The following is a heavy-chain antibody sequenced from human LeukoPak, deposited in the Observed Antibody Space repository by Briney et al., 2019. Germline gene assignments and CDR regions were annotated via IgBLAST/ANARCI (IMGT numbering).Heavy chain of an antibody. D-gene: IGHD3-10*01. CDR2: IYPGDSDA. J-gene: IGHJ3*02. CDR3: ARRGWGFGEPKRDHDTFDI. CDR1: EYRFTNYW. V-gene: IGHV5-51*01. Sequence: GESLKISCKGSEYRFTNYWIAWVRQMPGQGLEWMAIIYPGDSDARYSPSFQGQVTISGDKSISTTYLRWSSLKASDTAMYYCARRGWGFGEPKRDHDTFDIWGQGTMVTVSS.